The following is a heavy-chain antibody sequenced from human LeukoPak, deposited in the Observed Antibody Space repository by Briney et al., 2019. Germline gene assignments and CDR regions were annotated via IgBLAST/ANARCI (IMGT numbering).Heavy chain of an antibody. Sequence: GGSLRLSCAASGFTFSNAWMSWVRQAPGKGLEWVGRIKSKTDGGTTDYAAPVKGRFTISRDDSKNTLYLQMNSLKTEATAVYYCTTEWYYYGSGILDYWGQGTLVTVSS. V-gene: IGHV3-15*01. CDR1: GFTFSNAW. CDR2: IKSKTDGGTT. CDR3: TTEWYYYGSGILDY. J-gene: IGHJ4*02. D-gene: IGHD3-10*01.